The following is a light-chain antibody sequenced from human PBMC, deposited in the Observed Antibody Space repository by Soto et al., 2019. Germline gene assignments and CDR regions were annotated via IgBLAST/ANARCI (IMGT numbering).Light chain of an antibody. CDR1: QSIITY. CDR2: GAS. CDR3: QQTHSTPQS. J-gene: IGKJ4*01. Sequence: IQMTQSPSSLSASVGDRVTITCRASQSIITYLNWYQQKPGKAPKFLIHGASSLQSGVPSRFSGSGYGTDFSLTINSLQPEDFASYYCQQTHSTPQSFGRGTKVDIK. V-gene: IGKV1-39*01.